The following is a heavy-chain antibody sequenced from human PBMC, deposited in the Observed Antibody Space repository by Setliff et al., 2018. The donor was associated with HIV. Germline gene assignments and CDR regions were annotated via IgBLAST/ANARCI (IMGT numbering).Heavy chain of an antibody. Sequence: PGESLKISCKGSGYRFTSYWIGWVRQMPGKGLEWMGIIYPGDSETRYSPSFQGQVTISVDKSISTAYLQMNSLTTEDTALYYCAKLLGNGGNSDPFDIWGQGTTVTVSS. J-gene: IGHJ3*02. D-gene: IGHD2-21*01. CDR1: GYRFTSYW. CDR2: IYPGDSET. V-gene: IGHV5-51*01. CDR3: AKLLGNGGNSDPFDI.